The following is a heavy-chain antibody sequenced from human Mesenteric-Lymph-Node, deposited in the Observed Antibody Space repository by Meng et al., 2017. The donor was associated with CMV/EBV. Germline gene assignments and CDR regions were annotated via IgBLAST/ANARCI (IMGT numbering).Heavy chain of an antibody. CDR1: GFAFSTYS. CDR2: ISAPGSSM. V-gene: IGHV3-48*04. CDR3: AKALSLAYYYDSSGYYALDY. J-gene: IGHJ4*02. Sequence: GESLKISCTASGFAFSTYSLNWVRQGPGKGLEWVSYISAPGSSMFYADSVKGRFTISRDNAKNSLYLQMSRLRADDTAVYYCAKALSLAYYYDSSGYYALDYWGQGTLVTVSS. D-gene: IGHD3-22*01.